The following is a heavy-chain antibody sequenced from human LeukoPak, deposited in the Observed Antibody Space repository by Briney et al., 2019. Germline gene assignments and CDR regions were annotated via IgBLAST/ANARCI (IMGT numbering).Heavy chain of an antibody. CDR3: ARLTVDGPHYDFWSGFSYYYYYYMDV. V-gene: IGHV4-61*02. CDR2: IYTSGST. J-gene: IGHJ6*03. D-gene: IGHD3-3*01. CDR1: GGSISSGSYY. Sequence: SQTLSLTCTVSGGSISSGSYYWSWIRQPAGKGLEWIGRIYTSGSTNYNPSLKRRVTISVDTSKNQFSLKLSSVTAADTAVYYCARLTVDGPHYDFWSGFSYYYYYYMDVWGKGTTVTVSS.